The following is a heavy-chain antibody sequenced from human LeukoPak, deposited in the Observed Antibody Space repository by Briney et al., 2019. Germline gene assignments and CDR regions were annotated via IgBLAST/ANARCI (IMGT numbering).Heavy chain of an antibody. CDR2: INPNSGGT. V-gene: IGHV1-2*02. D-gene: IGHD4-11*01. CDR3: ARDPLTVTTVGFEYYMDV. CDR1: GYTFTGYY. Sequence: GASVKVSCKASGYTFTGYYMHWVRQAPGQGLEWMGWINPNSGGTNYAQKFQGRVTMTRDTSISTAYMELSRLRSDDTAVYYCARDPLTVTTVGFEYYMDVWGKGTTVTVSS. J-gene: IGHJ6*03.